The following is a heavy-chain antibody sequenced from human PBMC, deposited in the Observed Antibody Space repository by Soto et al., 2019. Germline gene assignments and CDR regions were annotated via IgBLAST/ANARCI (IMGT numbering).Heavy chain of an antibody. CDR3: ARDETYTAGWYFVH. CDR2: ISGYTGKT. J-gene: IGHJ4*02. D-gene: IGHD6-19*01. Sequence: QVQLVQSGAEVKKRGASVKVSCKASGYMFNSYGMSWLRQAPGQGLEWIGWISGYTGKTDLAQKVQGRVTMTTEASTSTVYMELTSLRFDDTDLYYCARDETYTAGWYFVHWGQGTLVTVPS. V-gene: IGHV1-18*01. CDR1: GYMFNSYG.